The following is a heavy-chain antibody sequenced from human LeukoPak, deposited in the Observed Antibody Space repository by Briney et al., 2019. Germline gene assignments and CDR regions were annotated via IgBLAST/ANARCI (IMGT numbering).Heavy chain of an antibody. CDR3: ARGGYYYDSSGYYYFDY. CDR1: GGSISSYY. Sequence: SETLSLTCTVSGGSISSYYWSWIRQPAGKGLEWIGRIYTSGSTNYNPSLKSRVTMSVDTSKNQFSLKLSSVTAADTAVYYCARGGYYYDSSGYYYFDYWGQGTLVTVSS. V-gene: IGHV4-4*07. J-gene: IGHJ4*02. D-gene: IGHD3-22*01. CDR2: IYTSGST.